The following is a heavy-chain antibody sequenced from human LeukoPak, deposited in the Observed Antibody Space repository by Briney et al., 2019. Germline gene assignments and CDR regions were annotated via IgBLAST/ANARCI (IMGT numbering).Heavy chain of an antibody. J-gene: IGHJ5*02. Sequence: PSETLSLTCTVSGGSVSSRTYYWGWIRQPPGKGLEWIGTVYYSGPAYYNPSLKSRVSISVDTSKNQFSLELSSVTAADTAVYFCARDVGTLRGFWAGYFSNWFDPWGQGTLVTVSS. CDR3: ARDVGTLRGFWAGYFSNWFDP. CDR1: GGSVSSRTYY. D-gene: IGHD3/OR15-3a*01. CDR2: VYYSGPA. V-gene: IGHV4-39*02.